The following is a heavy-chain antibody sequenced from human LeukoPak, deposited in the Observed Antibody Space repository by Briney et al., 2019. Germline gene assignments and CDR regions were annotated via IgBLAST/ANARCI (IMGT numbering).Heavy chain of an antibody. CDR3: AKESCSSTSCYSYFDY. V-gene: IGHV3-23*01. D-gene: IGHD2-2*01. Sequence: GGSLRLSCAASGFTFSSYAMSWVRQAPGKGLEWVSAISGSGGSTYYADSVKGRFTISRDNSKNTLYLQMNSLRAEDTAVYYCAKESCSSTSCYSYFDYWGQGTLVTVPS. J-gene: IGHJ4*02. CDR2: ISGSGGST. CDR1: GFTFSSYA.